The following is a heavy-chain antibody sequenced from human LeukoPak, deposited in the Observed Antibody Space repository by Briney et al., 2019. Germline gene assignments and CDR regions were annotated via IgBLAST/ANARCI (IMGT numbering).Heavy chain of an antibody. V-gene: IGHV4-39*01. J-gene: IGHJ4*02. CDR3: ARQGSYYYGSGTYYNGHFDY. Sequence: PSETLSLTCTVSGGSISSSSYYWGWIRQPPGKGLEWIGNIYYSGSTYYNPSLKSRVTISVDTSKNQFSLKLSSVTAADTAVYYCARQGSYYYGSGTYYNGHFDYWAQGTLVTVSS. D-gene: IGHD3-10*01. CDR2: IYYSGST. CDR1: GGSISSSSYY.